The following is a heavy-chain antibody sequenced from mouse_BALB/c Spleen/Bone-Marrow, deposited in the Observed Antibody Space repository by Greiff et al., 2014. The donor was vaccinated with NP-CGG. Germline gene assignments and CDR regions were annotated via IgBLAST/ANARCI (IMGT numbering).Heavy chain of an antibody. CDR2: IDPSYGGT. V-gene: IGHV1-39*01. D-gene: IGHD2-3*01. J-gene: IGHJ3*01. CDR1: GYSFTDYN. CDR3: ARGHDGYRTWFPY. Sequence: EVQLQQSGPELEKPGASVKMSCKASGYSFTDYNMNWVKQSNGKSLEWIGNIDPSYGGTTYNQKFKGKATLTVDKSSSTVYMQLKSLTSEDSAVYYCARGHDGYRTWFPYWGQGTLVTVSA.